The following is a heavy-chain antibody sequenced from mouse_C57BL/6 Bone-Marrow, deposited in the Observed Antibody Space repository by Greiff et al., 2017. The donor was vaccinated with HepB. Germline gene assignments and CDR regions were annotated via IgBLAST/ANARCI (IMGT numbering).Heavy chain of an antibody. CDR1: GFTFSDYG. CDR3: ARGPYGSSYWYFDV. CDR2: ISSGSSTI. D-gene: IGHD1-1*01. J-gene: IGHJ1*03. V-gene: IGHV5-17*01. Sequence: EVMLVESGGGLVKPGGSLKLSCAASGFTFSDYGMHWVRQAPEKGLEWVAYISSGSSTIYYADTVKGRFTISRDNAKNTLFLQMTSLRSEDTAVYYCARGPYGSSYWYFDVWGTGTTVTVSS.